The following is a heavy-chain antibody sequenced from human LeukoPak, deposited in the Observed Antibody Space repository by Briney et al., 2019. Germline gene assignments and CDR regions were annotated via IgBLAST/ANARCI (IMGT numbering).Heavy chain of an antibody. CDR1: GFTFGDYW. CDR3: AKEATTQPYYFDS. V-gene: IGHV3-7*04. J-gene: IGHJ4*02. Sequence: PGRSLRLSCAASGFTFGDYWMAWVRQSPGKGLEWVANIRFDEGEIHYADSAKGRFTISRDNTESSLYLQMNSLRPEDTAVYYCAKEATTQPYYFDSWGQGTLVSVSS. D-gene: IGHD1-1*01. CDR2: IRFDEGEI.